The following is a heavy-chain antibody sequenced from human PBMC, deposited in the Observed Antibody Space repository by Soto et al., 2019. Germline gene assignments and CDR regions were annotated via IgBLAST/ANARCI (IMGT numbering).Heavy chain of an antibody. Sequence: QVQLQQWGAGLLKPSETLSLSCAVYGGSLRGFFWSWIRQPPGKGLEWIGEINHGGSTNYNPSLKSRVIISVDTSKNQFSLTLNSVTAADTAVYYCALLSSQMSNGLDVWGQGTTVTVSS. CDR1: GGSLRGFF. D-gene: IGHD6-6*01. V-gene: IGHV4-34*01. J-gene: IGHJ6*02. CDR2: INHGGST. CDR3: ALLSSQMSNGLDV.